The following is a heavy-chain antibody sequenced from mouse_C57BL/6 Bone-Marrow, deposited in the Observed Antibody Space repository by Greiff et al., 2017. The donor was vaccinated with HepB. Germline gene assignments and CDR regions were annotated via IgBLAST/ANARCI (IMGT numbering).Heavy chain of an antibody. CDR3: ARGGYYGSRRYFDV. Sequence: QVQLQQPGAELVRPGTSVKLSCKASGYTFTSYWMHWVKQRPGQGLEWIGVIDPSDSYTNYNQKFKGKATLTVDTSSSTAYMQLSSLTSEDSAVYYCARGGYYGSRRYFDVWGTGTTVTVSS. V-gene: IGHV1-59*01. J-gene: IGHJ1*03. D-gene: IGHD1-1*01. CDR1: GYTFTSYW. CDR2: IDPSDSYT.